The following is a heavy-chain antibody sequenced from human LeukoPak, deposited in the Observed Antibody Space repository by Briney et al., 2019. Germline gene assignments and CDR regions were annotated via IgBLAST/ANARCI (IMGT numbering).Heavy chain of an antibody. CDR2: INHSVST. J-gene: IGHJ6*03. D-gene: IGHD3-10*01. CDR1: GVSFIGYY. Sequence: PSETLSRTGAVYGVSFIGYYWSWIRQPPGKGLEGIGEINHSVSTNYNPSLKSRVTISVDTSKTQFSLKLSSVTAADTAVYYCASISGSPNDYYYYYYMDVWGKGTTVTISS. CDR3: ASISGSPNDYYYYYYMDV. V-gene: IGHV4-34*01.